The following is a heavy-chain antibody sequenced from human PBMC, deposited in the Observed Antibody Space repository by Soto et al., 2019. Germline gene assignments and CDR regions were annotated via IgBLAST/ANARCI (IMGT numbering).Heavy chain of an antibody. CDR2: ISDSGGNT. Sequence: EVQLLESGGGLVQPGGSLRLSCAASGFTFGGYAMSWVRQAPGKGLEWVSTISDSGGNTYNADSVKGRFTISRDNSKNTLYLQRNSRRADDAAVYCCAKAVGAVEVRFSEWTQGAEHFQHWGQGTVVTVSS. CDR1: GFTFGGYA. D-gene: IGHD3-3*01. J-gene: IGHJ1*01. V-gene: IGHV3-23*01. CDR3: AKAVGAVEVRFSEWTQGAEHFQH.